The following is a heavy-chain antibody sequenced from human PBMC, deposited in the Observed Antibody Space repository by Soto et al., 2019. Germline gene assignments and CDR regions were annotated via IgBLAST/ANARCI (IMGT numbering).Heavy chain of an antibody. Sequence: GGSLRLSCAASGFTFSSYAMHWVRQAPGKGLEWVAVISYDGSNKYYADSVKGRFTISRDNSKNTLYLQMNSLRAGDTAVYYCARAYDSSGYYLDYWGQGTLVTVSS. CDR2: ISYDGSNK. D-gene: IGHD3-22*01. V-gene: IGHV3-30-3*01. J-gene: IGHJ4*02. CDR3: ARAYDSSGYYLDY. CDR1: GFTFSSYA.